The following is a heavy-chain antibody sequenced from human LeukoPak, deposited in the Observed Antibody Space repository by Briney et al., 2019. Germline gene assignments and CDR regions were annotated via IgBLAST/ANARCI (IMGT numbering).Heavy chain of an antibody. Sequence: SETLSLTCAVYGGSFSGYYWSWICQPPGKGLEWIGEINHSGSTSYNPSLKSRVTISVDTSKNQFSLKLSSVTAADTAVYYCARGRSSMVKFFDYWGQGTLVTVSS. CDR2: INHSGST. D-gene: IGHD5-18*01. CDR3: ARGRSSMVKFFDY. CDR1: GGSFSGYY. V-gene: IGHV4-34*01. J-gene: IGHJ4*02.